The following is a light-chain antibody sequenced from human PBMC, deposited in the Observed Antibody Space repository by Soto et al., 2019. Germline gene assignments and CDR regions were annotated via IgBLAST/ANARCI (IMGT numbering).Light chain of an antibody. CDR3: LQYNLWPLT. CDR1: QDITNY. V-gene: IGKV1-9*01. CDR2: AAS. Sequence: DIQLTQSPSFLSASVGDRVTITCRASQDITNYLAWYQQKPGKAPQLLIYAASTLQSGVPSRFRGSGSGTEFTLTISSLQPEDFAVYYCLQYNLWPLTFGGGTKLEIK. J-gene: IGKJ4*01.